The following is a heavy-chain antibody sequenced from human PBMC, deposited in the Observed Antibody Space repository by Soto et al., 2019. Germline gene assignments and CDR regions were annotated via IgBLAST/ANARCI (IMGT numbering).Heavy chain of an antibody. Sequence: QLGGSLRLSCAASGFTFSSYWMSWVRQAPGKGLEWVANIKQDGSEKYYVDSVKGRFTISRDNAKNSLYLQMNSLRAEDTAVYYCARDWYDFWSGYPSYYYYYGMDVWGQGTTVTVSS. CDR3: ARDWYDFWSGYPSYYYYYGMDV. D-gene: IGHD3-3*01. CDR2: IKQDGSEK. J-gene: IGHJ6*02. CDR1: GFTFSSYW. V-gene: IGHV3-7*05.